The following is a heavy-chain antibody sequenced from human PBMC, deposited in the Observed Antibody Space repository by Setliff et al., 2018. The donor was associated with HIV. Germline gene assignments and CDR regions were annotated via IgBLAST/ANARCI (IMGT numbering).Heavy chain of an antibody. CDR2: INHSGST. CDR3: ARGVEVTFDY. J-gene: IGHJ4*02. CDR1: GESLSSYF. D-gene: IGHD2-21*02. V-gene: IGHV4-34*01. Sequence: PSETLSLTCDVYGESLSSYFRSWIRQPPGEGLEWIGEINHSGSTNYNPSLKSRVTILVDTFKNQFSLKLNSVTAADTAVYYCARGVEVTFDYWGQGALVTVSS.